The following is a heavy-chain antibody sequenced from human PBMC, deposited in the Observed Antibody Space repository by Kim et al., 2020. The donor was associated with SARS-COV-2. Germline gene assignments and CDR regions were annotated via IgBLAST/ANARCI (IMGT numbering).Heavy chain of an antibody. V-gene: IGHV3-30-3*01. D-gene: IGHD6-6*01. J-gene: IGHJ3*02. CDR1: GFTFSSYA. CDR2: ISYDGSNK. CDR3: ARVRGIAAPTGAFDI. Sequence: GGSLRLSCAASGFTFSSYAMHWVRQAPGKGLEWVAVISYDGSNKYYADSVKGRFTISRDNSKNTLYLQMNSLRAEDTAVYYCARVRGIAAPTGAFDIWGQGTMVTVSS.